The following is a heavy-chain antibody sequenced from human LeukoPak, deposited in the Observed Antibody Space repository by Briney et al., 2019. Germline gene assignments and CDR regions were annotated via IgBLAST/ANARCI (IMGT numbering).Heavy chain of an antibody. CDR1: GGSISGYY. CDR3: ARQALWFFDH. CDR2: IYDSGST. D-gene: IGHD2-21*01. V-gene: IGHV4-59*08. J-gene: IGHJ4*02. Sequence: SETLSLTCTVSGGSISGYYWSWIRQPPGKGLEWIGYIYDSGSTYYSPSLESRVTISVDTSKNQFSLKLSSVTAADTAVYYCARQALWFFDHWGQGTLVTVSS.